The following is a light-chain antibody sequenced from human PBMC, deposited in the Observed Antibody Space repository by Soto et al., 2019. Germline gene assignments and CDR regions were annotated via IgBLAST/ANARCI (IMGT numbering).Light chain of an antibody. CDR1: QGMSSY. V-gene: IGKV1-9*01. CDR3: QQLNRYPPYA. CDR2: AAS. J-gene: IGKJ2*01. Sequence: IQLTQSPSSLSASVGDRVTITCRASQGMSSYLAWYQQKPGKAPKLLIYAASTLQCGVPSSFSGSVSGTDFGLAIGSLQPEDFATYYYQQLNRYPPYAFGQGTKLEIK.